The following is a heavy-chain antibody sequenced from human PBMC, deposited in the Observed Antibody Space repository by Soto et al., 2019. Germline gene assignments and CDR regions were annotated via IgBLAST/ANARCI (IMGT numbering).Heavy chain of an antibody. J-gene: IGHJ3*02. D-gene: IGHD2-2*01. V-gene: IGHV4-30-4*01. CDR2: IYYSGST. CDR3: ARARGPVVPADGAFDI. CDR1: GGSIISGDYY. Sequence: SETLSLTCTVSGGSIISGDYYFSCMRQPPWKGLEWIGYIYYSGSTYYNPSLKSRVTISVDTSKNQFSLKLSSVTAADTAVYYCARARGPVVPADGAFDIWGQGTMVTVSS.